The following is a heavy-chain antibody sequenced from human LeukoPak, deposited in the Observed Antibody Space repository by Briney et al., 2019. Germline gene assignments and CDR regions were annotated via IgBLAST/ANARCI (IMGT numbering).Heavy chain of an antibody. CDR1: GFSLSTDGVG. CDR2: IYWDDDK. V-gene: IGHV2-5*02. CDR3: AHSSRYGGYGLGNYYFDY. Sequence: SGPTLVNPTQTLTLTCTFSGFSLSTDGVGVGWIRQPPGKALEWLALIYWDDDKRYSQFLKSRLTITGDTSKNQVVLTMTNMDPVDTATYFCAHSSRYGGYGLGNYYFDYWGQGSLVTVSS. J-gene: IGHJ4*02. D-gene: IGHD4-17*01.